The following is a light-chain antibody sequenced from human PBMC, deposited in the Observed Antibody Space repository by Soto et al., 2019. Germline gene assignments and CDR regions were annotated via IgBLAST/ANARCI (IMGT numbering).Light chain of an antibody. J-gene: IGKJ5*01. CDR3: QQRSNWPT. CDR2: DAS. Sequence: EIVLTHSPGTLSLSPWEIATLSCRASQSVSSYLAWYQQKPGQAPRLLIYDASNRATGIPARFSGSGSGTDFTLTISSLEPEDFAVYYCQQRSNWPTFGQGTRLEIK. V-gene: IGKV3-11*01. CDR1: QSVSSY.